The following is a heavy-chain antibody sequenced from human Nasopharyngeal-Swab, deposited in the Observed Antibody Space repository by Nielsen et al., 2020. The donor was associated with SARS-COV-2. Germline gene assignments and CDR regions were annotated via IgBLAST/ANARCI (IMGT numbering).Heavy chain of an antibody. D-gene: IGHD6-19*01. J-gene: IGHJ4*02. CDR2: IYHSGST. V-gene: IGHV4-4*02. CDR3: ARVTSHDSGWRLDY. Sequence: WIRQPPGKGLEWLGEIYHSGSTNYNPSLKSRVTVSVDKSKNQFSLKLSSVTAADTAVYYCARVTSHDSGWRLDYWGQGTLVTVSS.